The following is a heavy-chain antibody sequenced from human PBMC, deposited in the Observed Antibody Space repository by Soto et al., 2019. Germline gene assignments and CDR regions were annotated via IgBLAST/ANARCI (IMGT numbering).Heavy chain of an antibody. V-gene: IGHV3-7*03. CDR2: IKQDGSET. CDR1: GFTFSSYW. Sequence: GGSLRLSCAASGFTFSSYWMSWVRQAPGKGLEWVSNIKQDGSETYYVDSVKGRFTISRDNAKNSLYLQMNSLRAEDTAVYYGATNDGKHAFDIWGQGTMVTVSS. D-gene: IGHD1-1*01. CDR3: ATNDGKHAFDI. J-gene: IGHJ3*02.